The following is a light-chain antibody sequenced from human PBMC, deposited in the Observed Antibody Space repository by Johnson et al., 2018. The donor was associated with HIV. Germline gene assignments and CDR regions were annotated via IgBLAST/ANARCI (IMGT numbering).Light chain of an antibody. CDR1: SSNIGNNY. CDR2: DNN. Sequence: QSALTQPPSVSAAPGQKVTISCSGSSSNIGNNYVSWYQQIPGTAPKLLIYDNNKRPSGIPDRFSGSKSGTSATLGITGLQTGDEADYYCGTWDSYLTAGVFGSGTKVTFL. CDR3: GTWDSYLTAGV. J-gene: IGLJ1*01. V-gene: IGLV1-51*01.